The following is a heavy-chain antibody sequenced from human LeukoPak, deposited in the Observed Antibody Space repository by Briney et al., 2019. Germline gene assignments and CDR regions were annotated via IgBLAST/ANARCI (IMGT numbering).Heavy chain of an antibody. CDR1: GGSISSTNW. J-gene: IGHJ4*02. CDR2: IYHSGST. Sequence: PSETLSLTCAVSGGSISSTNWWSWVRQPPGKGLEWIGEIYHSGSTNYNPSLKSRVTISVDTSKNQFSLKLSSVTAADTALYYCMGYYGSVSYYTSDCWGQGTLVTVSS. D-gene: IGHD3-10*01. CDR3: MGYYGSVSYYTSDC. V-gene: IGHV4-4*02.